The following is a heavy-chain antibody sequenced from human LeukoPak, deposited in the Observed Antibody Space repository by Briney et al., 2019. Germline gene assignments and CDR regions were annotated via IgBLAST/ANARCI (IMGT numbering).Heavy chain of an antibody. CDR1: GGSFSGYY. CDR3: ARVRYYGSGSYWFYFDY. Sequence: SEALSLTCAVYGGSFSGYYWSWIRQPPGKGLEWIGYISYSGSTNYNPSLKSRVTISLDKSKNQFSLRLDSVTAADTAVYYCARVRYYGSGSYWFYFDYWGPGTLVTVSS. CDR2: ISYSGST. V-gene: IGHV4-59*01. D-gene: IGHD3-10*01. J-gene: IGHJ4*02.